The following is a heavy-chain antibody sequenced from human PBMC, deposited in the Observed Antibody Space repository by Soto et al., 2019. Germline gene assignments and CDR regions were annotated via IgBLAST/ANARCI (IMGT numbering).Heavy chain of an antibody. D-gene: IGHD2-15*01. CDR1: GGSISGYY. CDR2: IYYSGST. CDR3: ARVSTVVFYYYGMDV. J-gene: IGHJ6*02. Sequence: SETLSLTCTVSGGSISGYYWSWIRQPPGKGLEWIGYIYYSGSTNYNPSLTSRVTISVDTSKNQFSLKLSSVTAADTAVYYCARVSTVVFYYYGMDVWGQGTTVTVSS. V-gene: IGHV4-59*01.